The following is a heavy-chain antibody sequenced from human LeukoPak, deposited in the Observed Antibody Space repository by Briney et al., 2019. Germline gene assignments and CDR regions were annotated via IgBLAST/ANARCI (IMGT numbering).Heavy chain of an antibody. D-gene: IGHD3-16*02. J-gene: IGHJ4*02. Sequence: GESLKISCKGSGYSFTSYWIGWVRQMPGKGLEWMGIIYPGDSDTRYSPSLQGQVTISADKSISTAYLQWSSLKASDTAMYYCARGFVRLGELSLRLPGYWGQGTLVTVSS. CDR3: ARGFVRLGELSLRLPGY. CDR1: GYSFTSYW. CDR2: IYPGDSDT. V-gene: IGHV5-51*01.